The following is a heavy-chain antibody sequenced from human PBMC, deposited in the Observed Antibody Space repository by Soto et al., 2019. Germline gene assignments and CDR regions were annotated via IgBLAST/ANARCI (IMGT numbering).Heavy chain of an antibody. D-gene: IGHD1-1*01. CDR3: ERGGRNDWKVAFDI. CDR1: GGSFSTYY. Sequence: PSETLSLIFVVSGGSFSTYYYNWIRQSPGKGLEWIGEINHSGSNNYSPSLKSRVTMSLDTSKNQFSMKLTSVTAADTAVYYCERGGRNDWKVAFDIWGQGTRVTVSS. V-gene: IGHV4-34*01. CDR2: INHSGSN. J-gene: IGHJ3*02.